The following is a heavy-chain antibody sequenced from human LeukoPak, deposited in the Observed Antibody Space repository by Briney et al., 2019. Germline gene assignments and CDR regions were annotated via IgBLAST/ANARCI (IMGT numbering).Heavy chain of an antibody. CDR2: ISGSGGST. CDR3: AKDLKRVLRFGELLGAFDI. Sequence: PGGSLRLSCVASGLTFSTYAMSWVRQAPGKGLEWVSAISGSGGSTYYADSVKGRFTTSRDNSKYTLYLQMNSLRAEDTAVYYCAKDLKRVLRFGELLGAFDIWGQGTVVTVSS. D-gene: IGHD3-10*01. J-gene: IGHJ3*02. CDR1: GLTFSTYA. V-gene: IGHV3-23*01.